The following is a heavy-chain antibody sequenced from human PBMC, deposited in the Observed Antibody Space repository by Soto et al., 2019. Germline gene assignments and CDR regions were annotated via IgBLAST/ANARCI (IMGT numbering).Heavy chain of an antibody. J-gene: IGHJ4*02. CDR3: ARSGGLDRDFNY. V-gene: IGHV1-69*12. Sequence: QVQLVQSGAEVKKPGSSVKVSCKASGGTFSSDSFSWVRQAPGQGLEWMGGIIPMFDTPIYAQKFQDRVTITADDSTSTAYMPLCSLGSGDTAVYYCARSGGLDRDFNYLGQGSLVTVSS. D-gene: IGHD2-15*01. CDR1: GGTFSSDS. CDR2: IIPMFDTP.